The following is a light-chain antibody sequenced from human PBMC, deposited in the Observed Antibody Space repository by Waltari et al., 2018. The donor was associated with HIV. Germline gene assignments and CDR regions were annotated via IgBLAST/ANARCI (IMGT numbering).Light chain of an antibody. CDR1: QRVDSTF. CDR2: GAA. Sequence: EVVLTQSPATLSLSPGETATLYCRASQRVDSTFLSWYQQKPGQAPRLLIYGAATRVSGIPPRFSGRGSGTDFTLTISSLYPEDFAVYYCQQDYNLPGTFGQGTRVEIK. V-gene: IGKV3D-7*01. CDR3: QQDYNLPGT. J-gene: IGKJ1*01.